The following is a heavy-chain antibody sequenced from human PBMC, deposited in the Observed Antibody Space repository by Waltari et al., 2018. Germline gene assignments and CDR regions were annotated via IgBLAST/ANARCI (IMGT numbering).Heavy chain of an antibody. CDR2: VHRSGRT. CDR1: GDSMSSTDW. J-gene: IGHJ5*02. CDR3: ARDRGRGIYLDT. Sequence: QLQLQESGPGLVKPSGTLSLTCDVSGDSMSSTDWWSWVRQSPQKGLEWLGQVHRSGRTKYNPSFASRVTVSVDTPNYQFSLKVTSATAADTAIYYCARDRGRGIYLDTWGPGILVTVSP. D-gene: IGHD2-15*01. V-gene: IGHV4-4*02.